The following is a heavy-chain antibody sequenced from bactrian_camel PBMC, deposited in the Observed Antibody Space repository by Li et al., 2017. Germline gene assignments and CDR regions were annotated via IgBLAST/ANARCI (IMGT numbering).Heavy chain of an antibody. CDR3: AADASYGGSWSPTD. Sequence: HVQLVESGGGLVQPGGSLRLSCAASGSTLSSNFIRWVRQTPGKGLEWVSTISSTGLATYADSVKGRFTIVTNDAKNILYLQMGSLKPEDTAVYYCAADASYGGSWSPTDWGQGTQVTVS. J-gene: IGHJ4*01. CDR2: ISSTGLAT. V-gene: IGHV3-2*01. CDR1: GSTLSSNF. D-gene: IGHD6*01.